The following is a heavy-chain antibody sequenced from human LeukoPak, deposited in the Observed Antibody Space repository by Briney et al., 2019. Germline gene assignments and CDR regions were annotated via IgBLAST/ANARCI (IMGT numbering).Heavy chain of an antibody. CDR2: LSGSGVTP. CDR1: GFTFSSYT. J-gene: IGHJ4*02. D-gene: IGHD3-22*01. V-gene: IGHV3-23*01. Sequence: GGSLRLSCAASGFTFSSYTMGWVRQAPGKGLEWVSALSGSGVTPYFADSVKGRFAISRDNSKNMLYLQMNSLRAEDTAVYYCAKDRRYDSSGFDYWGQGTLVTVSS. CDR3: AKDRRYDSSGFDY.